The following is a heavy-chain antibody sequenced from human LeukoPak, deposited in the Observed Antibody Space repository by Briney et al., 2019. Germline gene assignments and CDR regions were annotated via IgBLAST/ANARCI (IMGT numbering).Heavy chain of an antibody. J-gene: IGHJ4*02. CDR1: GGSFSGYY. CDR3: GRRYGDYGIDY. D-gene: IGHD4-17*01. CDR2: IYYSEST. Sequence: SSETLSLTCAVYGGSFSGYYWSWIRQPPGKELEWIGSIYYSESTYNPSLKSRVTISVDTSKNQFSLKLSSVTAADTAVYYCGRRYGDYGIDYWGQGTLVTVSS. V-gene: IGHV4-34*01.